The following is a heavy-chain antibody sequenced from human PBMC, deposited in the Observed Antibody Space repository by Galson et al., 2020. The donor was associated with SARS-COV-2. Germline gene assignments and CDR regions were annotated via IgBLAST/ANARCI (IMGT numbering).Heavy chain of an antibody. Sequence: GESLKISCAASGFTVSSNDMNWVRQAPGKGPEWVSVIYAGGDTYYADSVKGRFTISRDNSKNTVYLQLNSLRGEDTAVYYCARDLHNSNIFSLFGMDVWGQGTSVTVSS. J-gene: IGHJ6*02. CDR3: ARDLHNSNIFSLFGMDV. CDR2: IYAGGDT. CDR1: GFTVSSND. V-gene: IGHV3-53*01. D-gene: IGHD3-9*01.